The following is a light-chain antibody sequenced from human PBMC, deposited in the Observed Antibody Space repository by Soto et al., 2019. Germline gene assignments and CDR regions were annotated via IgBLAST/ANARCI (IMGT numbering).Light chain of an antibody. V-gene: IGKV1-5*01. CDR3: QRYNSYST. Sequence: DIQMTQSPSTLSASVGDRATITCRASQSVSGWLAWYQQKPGKAPTLLLYDASSLESGVRSRFSGCGSGTEFTLTISSLQPDDFATYYCQRYNSYSTFGQGTKVEIK. CDR1: QSVSGW. J-gene: IGKJ1*01. CDR2: DAS.